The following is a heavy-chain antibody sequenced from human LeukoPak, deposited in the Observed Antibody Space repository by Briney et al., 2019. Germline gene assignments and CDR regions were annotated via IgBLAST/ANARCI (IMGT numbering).Heavy chain of an antibody. CDR3: ARGNLNYYDSSGYTPGAFDI. CDR1: GGSISGYY. D-gene: IGHD3-22*01. Sequence: SETLSLTCAVSGGSISGYYWSWIRQPAGKGLEWIGRIYTSGSTDYNPSLKSRVTISVDTSKNQFSLKLSSVAAADTAVYYCARGNLNYYDSSGYTPGAFDIWGQGTMVTVSS. CDR2: IYTSGST. J-gene: IGHJ3*02. V-gene: IGHV4-4*07.